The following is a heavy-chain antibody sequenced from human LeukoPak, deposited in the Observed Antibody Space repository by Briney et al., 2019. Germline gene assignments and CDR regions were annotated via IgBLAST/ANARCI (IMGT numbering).Heavy chain of an antibody. Sequence: GGSLRLSCAASGFISDHYAMHWFRQAPGKGLEWVSLISGDGGGTYYTDSVKGRFTIFRENSKNSLYLQMNSLRTEDTALYYCAKESDAFDLWGQGTMVTVSS. J-gene: IGHJ3*01. V-gene: IGHV3-43*02. CDR1: GFISDHYA. CDR2: ISGDGGGT. CDR3: AKESDAFDL.